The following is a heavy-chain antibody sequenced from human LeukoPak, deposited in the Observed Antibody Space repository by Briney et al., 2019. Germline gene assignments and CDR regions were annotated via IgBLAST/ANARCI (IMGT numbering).Heavy chain of an antibody. CDR1: GYRFTSYW. Sequence: GESLNISCKGSGYRFTSYWISWVRQTPGKGLEWMGRIDPSDSYTNYSPSFQGHVTISADKSISTAYLQWSSLKASDTAMYYCARRALPPAYCGGDCYDAFDIWGQGTMVTVSS. CDR2: IDPSDSYT. V-gene: IGHV5-10-1*01. CDR3: ARRALPPAYCGGDCYDAFDI. D-gene: IGHD2-21*02. J-gene: IGHJ3*02.